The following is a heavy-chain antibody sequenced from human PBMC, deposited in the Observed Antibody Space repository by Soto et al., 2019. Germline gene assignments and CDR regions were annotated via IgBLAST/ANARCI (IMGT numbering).Heavy chain of an antibody. CDR1: GGSFSGYY. Sequence: SETLSLTCAVYGGSFSGYYWTWIRQPPGTGLEWIGEINHSGSTNYNPSLKSRVTISVDTSKNQFSLKLTNMDPVDTATYYCAHRRVSSSWPGRGFDYWGQGTLVNVSS. CDR2: INHSGST. CDR3: AHRRVSSSWPGRGFDY. J-gene: IGHJ4*02. V-gene: IGHV4-34*01. D-gene: IGHD6-13*01.